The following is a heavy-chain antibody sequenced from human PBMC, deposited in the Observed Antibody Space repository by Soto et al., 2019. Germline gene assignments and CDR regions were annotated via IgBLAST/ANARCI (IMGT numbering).Heavy chain of an antibody. Sequence: SETLSLTCSVSGDSVSSDRYIWTWIRQPPGKGLEWIAYISYTGDTNYNPSLKSRFTISVDTSRKQFNLTLTSVTDADTAVYFCARIVVRATLDHWGQGTMV. J-gene: IGHJ4*02. V-gene: IGHV4-61*01. CDR3: ARIVVRATLDH. CDR1: GDSVSSDRYI. CDR2: ISYTGDT. D-gene: IGHD1-26*01.